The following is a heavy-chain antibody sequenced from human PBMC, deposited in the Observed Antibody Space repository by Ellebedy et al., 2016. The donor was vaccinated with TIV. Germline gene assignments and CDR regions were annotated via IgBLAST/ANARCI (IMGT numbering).Heavy chain of an antibody. D-gene: IGHD4-17*01. Sequence: PGGSLRLSCEASGFNFRSYRMSWVRQAPGKGLEWVANIYQDGSEQYYVDSVKGRFTISRDNARNSVYLQMNSLRAEDTAVYYCARRGSYGDYSVRVNSWFDLWGQGTLVIVSS. CDR1: GFNFRSYR. J-gene: IGHJ5*02. CDR2: IYQDGSEQ. CDR3: ARRGSYGDYSVRVNSWFDL. V-gene: IGHV3-7*01.